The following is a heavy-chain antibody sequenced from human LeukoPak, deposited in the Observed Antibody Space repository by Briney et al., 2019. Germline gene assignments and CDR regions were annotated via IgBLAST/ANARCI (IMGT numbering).Heavy chain of an antibody. CDR3: ARVDNNCSGGSCQGEYFDY. V-gene: IGHV4-31*03. J-gene: IGHJ4*02. CDR1: GGSISSGGYY. D-gene: IGHD2-15*01. Sequence: SETLSLTCTVSGGSISSGGYYWSWIRQHPGKGLEWTGYIYYSGSTYYNPSLKSRVTISVDTSKNQFSLKLSSVTAADTAVYYCARVDNNCSGGSCQGEYFDYWGQGTLVTVSS. CDR2: IYYSGST.